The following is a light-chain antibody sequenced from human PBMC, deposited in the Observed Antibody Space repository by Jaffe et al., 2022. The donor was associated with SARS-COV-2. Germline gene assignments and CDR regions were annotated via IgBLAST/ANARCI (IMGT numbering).Light chain of an antibody. J-gene: IGLJ1*01. V-gene: IGLV3-21*01. CDR1: DIRTKT. Sequence: SYVLTQPPSVSVAPGQTASIPCGGNDIRTKTVQWYQQRPGQAPVLVIYYDTERPSGIPGRFVGSNSGSAATLTISRVEAGDEADYYCQVWDTFSNQYVFGTGTKVTVL. CDR2: YDT. CDR3: QVWDTFSNQYV.